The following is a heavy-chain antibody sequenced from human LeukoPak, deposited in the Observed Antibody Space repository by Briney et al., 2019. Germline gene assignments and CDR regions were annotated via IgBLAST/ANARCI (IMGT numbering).Heavy chain of an antibody. D-gene: IGHD4-23*01. J-gene: IGHJ4*02. CDR1: GFTFSSYA. CDR3: AKAIRWQRPYFDY. V-gene: IGHV3-23*01. CDR2: ISHSGGTT. Sequence: GGSLRLSCAASGFTFSSYAMSWVRQAPGKGPEWVSAISHSGGTTYYADSVKGRFTITRDNSKNTLYLQMNSLRAEDTAVYYCAKAIRWQRPYFDYWGQGTLVTVSS.